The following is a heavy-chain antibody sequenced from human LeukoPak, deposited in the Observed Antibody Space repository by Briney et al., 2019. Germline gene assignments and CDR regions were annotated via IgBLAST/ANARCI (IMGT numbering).Heavy chain of an antibody. CDR1: GYRFTSYW. CDR3: ARRGITMAHFDY. V-gene: IGHV5-51*01. D-gene: IGHD3-10*01. CDR2: IYPGDSDT. Sequence: GASLKISCKGSGYRFTSYWIGWVRPRPGKGLEWMGIIYPGDSDTRYSPSFQGQVTISADKSISTPYLQWSSLKASDTAMYYCARRGITMAHFDYWGQGTLVTVSS. J-gene: IGHJ4*02.